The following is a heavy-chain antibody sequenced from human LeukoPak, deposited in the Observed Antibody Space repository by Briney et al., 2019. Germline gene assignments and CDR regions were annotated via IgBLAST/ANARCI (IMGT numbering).Heavy chain of an antibody. CDR2: INPNSGDT. D-gene: IGHD3-10*01. Sequence: ASVKVSCKASGYTFTSYAMNWVRQAPGQGLEWMGWINPNSGDTNSAQKFQGRVAMTRDTSITTAHMELSSLTSDDTAVYYCARTGLHGFSLIRGLRSYYFDYWGQGTLVTVSP. CDR1: GYTFTSYA. J-gene: IGHJ4*02. CDR3: ARTGLHGFSLIRGLRSYYFDY. V-gene: IGHV1-2*02.